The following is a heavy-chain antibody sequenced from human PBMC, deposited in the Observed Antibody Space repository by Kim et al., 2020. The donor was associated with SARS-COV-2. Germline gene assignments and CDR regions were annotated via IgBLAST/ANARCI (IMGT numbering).Heavy chain of an antibody. Sequence: YSTPYLKSRVTLSVDTSKNQFSLKLSSVTAADTAVYYCARGGYYYYGMDVWGQGTTVTVSS. J-gene: IGHJ6*02. V-gene: IGHV4-31*02. CDR3: ARGGYYYYGMDV.